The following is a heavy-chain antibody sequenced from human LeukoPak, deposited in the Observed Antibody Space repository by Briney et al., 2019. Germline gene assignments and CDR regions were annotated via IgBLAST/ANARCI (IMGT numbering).Heavy chain of an antibody. Sequence: SETLSLTCTVSGGSISSYYWSWIRQPPGKGLEWIGYTYYSGSTNYNPSLKSRVTISVDTSKNQFSLKLSSVTAADTAVYYCARVGPYYYDSSGYIFDYWGQGTLVTVSS. CDR3: ARVGPYYYDSSGYIFDY. CDR1: GGSISSYY. CDR2: TYYSGST. D-gene: IGHD3-22*01. J-gene: IGHJ4*02. V-gene: IGHV4-59*01.